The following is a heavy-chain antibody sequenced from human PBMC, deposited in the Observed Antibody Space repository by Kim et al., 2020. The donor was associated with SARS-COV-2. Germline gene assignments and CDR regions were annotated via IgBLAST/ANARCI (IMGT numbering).Heavy chain of an antibody. CDR2: INHSGST. CDR1: GGSFSGYY. J-gene: IGHJ6*01. D-gene: IGHD3-3*01. V-gene: IGHV4-34*01. CDR3: ARGLRFLEGLVIDYYDGM. Sequence: SETLSLTCAVYGGSFSGYYWSWIRQPPGKGLEWIGEINHSGSTNYNPSLKSRVTISVDTSKNQFSLKLSSVTAADTAVYYCARGLRFLEGLVIDYYDGM.